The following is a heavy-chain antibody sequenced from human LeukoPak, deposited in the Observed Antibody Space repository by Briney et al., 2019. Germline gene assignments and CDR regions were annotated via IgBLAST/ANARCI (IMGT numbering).Heavy chain of an antibody. CDR3: AREGGTYFLNWFDP. V-gene: IGHV3-11*01. CDR1: GFTFSDYY. CDR2: ISSSGSTI. Sequence: GGSLRLSCAASGFTFSDYYMSWIRQAPGKGLEWVSYISSSGSTIYYADSVKGRFTISRDNSKNTVYLQMNSLRAEDTAVYYCAREGGTYFLNWFDPWGQGTLVTVSS. D-gene: IGHD1-26*01. J-gene: IGHJ5*02.